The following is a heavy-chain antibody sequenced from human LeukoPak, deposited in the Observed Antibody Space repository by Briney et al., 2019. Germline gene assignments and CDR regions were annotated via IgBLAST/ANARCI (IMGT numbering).Heavy chain of an antibody. CDR3: ARAVRGAKNRFIYRYYYYMDV. V-gene: IGHV4-61*02. CDR1: GGSISSGSYY. CDR2: IYTSGST. Sequence: PSQTLSLTCTVSGGSISSGSYYWSWIRQPAGKGLEWIGRIYTSGSTNYNPSLKSRVTISVDTSKNQFSLKLSSVTAADTAVYYCARAVRGAKNRFIYRYYYYMDVWGKGTTVTVSS. D-gene: IGHD3-10*01. J-gene: IGHJ6*03.